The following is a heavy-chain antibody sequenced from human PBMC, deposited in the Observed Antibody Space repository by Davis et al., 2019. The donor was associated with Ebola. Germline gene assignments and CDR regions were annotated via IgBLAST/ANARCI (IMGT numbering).Heavy chain of an antibody. V-gene: IGHV3-23*01. D-gene: IGHD6-19*01. CDR2: ISGAGYNT. CDR3: ATCGFCISSSGIDY. CDR1: GFAFSTYS. J-gene: IGHJ4*02. Sequence: PGGSLRLSCAASGFAFSTYSMNWVRQGPGQGLEWVSGISGAGYNTYHADSVKGRFTISRDNSKNTLYRQMNSLSADDTAVYYCATCGFCISSSGIDYRGQGTLVTVSS.